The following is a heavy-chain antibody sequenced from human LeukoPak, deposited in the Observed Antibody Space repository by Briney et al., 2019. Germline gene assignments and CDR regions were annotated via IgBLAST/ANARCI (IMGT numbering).Heavy chain of an antibody. CDR2: IIPPSGTG. CDR3: ARGGDNLMRYYFDY. Sequence: SVKVSCKTSGGTFRGYAISWVRQAPGQGPEWMGGIIPPSGTGKYAQTFQGRVTITADESTLTVYMELNSLTSDDTAVYYCARGGDNLMRYYFDYWGQGTLVTVSS. V-gene: IGHV1-69*13. CDR1: GGTFRGYA. D-gene: IGHD1-14*01. J-gene: IGHJ4*02.